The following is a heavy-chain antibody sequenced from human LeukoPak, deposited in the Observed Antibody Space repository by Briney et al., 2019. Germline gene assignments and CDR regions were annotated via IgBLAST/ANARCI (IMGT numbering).Heavy chain of an antibody. J-gene: IGHJ4*02. D-gene: IGHD6-13*01. CDR3: ARVDVRSIAAAGYVDY. CDR1: GGSISSGGYY. Sequence: PSQTLSLTCTVSGGSISSGGYYWSWLRQHPGKGLEWIGYIHYSGSTYYNPSLKSRVTISVDTSKNQFSLKLSSVTAADTAVYYCARVDVRSIAAAGYVDYWGQGTLVTVSS. CDR2: IHYSGST. V-gene: IGHV4-31*03.